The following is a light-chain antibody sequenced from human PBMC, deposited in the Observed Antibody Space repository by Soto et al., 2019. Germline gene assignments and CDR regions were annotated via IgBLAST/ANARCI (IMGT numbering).Light chain of an antibody. Sequence: DIQMTQSPSSLSASVGDRVTITCRASQTISIYLNWYQQEPGKAPKLLIYAASSLQSGVPSRFRGSGSGTDFTLTISSLQPGDFATYYCPQSYSTPTFGQGKRLESK. J-gene: IGKJ5*01. CDR3: PQSYSTPT. V-gene: IGKV1-39*01. CDR2: AAS. CDR1: QTISIY.